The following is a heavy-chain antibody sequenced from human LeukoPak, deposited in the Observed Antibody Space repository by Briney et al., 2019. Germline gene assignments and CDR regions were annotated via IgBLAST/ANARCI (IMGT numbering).Heavy chain of an antibody. CDR3: ARADKDGYGFFGFDY. J-gene: IGHJ4*02. D-gene: IGHD5-18*01. Sequence: GGSLRPSCAASGFAFDDYGMSWVRQAPGKGLEWVSGINWNGGSIGYADSVKGRFTISRDNAKNSLYLQINSLRAEDTALYYCARADKDGYGFFGFDYWGQGTLVTVSS. CDR2: INWNGGSI. V-gene: IGHV3-20*04. CDR1: GFAFDDYG.